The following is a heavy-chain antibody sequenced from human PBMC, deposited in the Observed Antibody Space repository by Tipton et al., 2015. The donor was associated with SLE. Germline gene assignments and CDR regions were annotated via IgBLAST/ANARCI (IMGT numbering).Heavy chain of an antibody. D-gene: IGHD7-27*01. Sequence: TLSLTCSVSGGSLRGHYWSWIRQTPGMRLEWIGYIYFSGCTNYTPSYSGRVTISLDRSTDQVSLHLDAVTAADTAVYYCARTNGGGATFFVYWGQGTLVTVSS. V-gene: IGHV4-59*11. CDR3: ARTNGGGATFFVY. CDR1: GGSLRGHY. CDR2: IYFSGCT. J-gene: IGHJ4*02.